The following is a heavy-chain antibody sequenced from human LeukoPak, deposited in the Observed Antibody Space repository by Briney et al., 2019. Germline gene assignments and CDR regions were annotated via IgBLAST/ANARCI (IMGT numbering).Heavy chain of an antibody. CDR3: ARSGIKTNGFDY. Sequence: SETLSLTCTVSGGSISTYYWSWIRQPPGKGLEWIGYIYYSGSTNYSPSLQSRVTISVDTSRNQFSLRLISVTAADTAMYYCARSGIKTNGFDYWGQGTLVTVSS. D-gene: IGHD2-8*01. CDR1: GGSISTYY. CDR2: IYYSGST. V-gene: IGHV4-59*01. J-gene: IGHJ4*02.